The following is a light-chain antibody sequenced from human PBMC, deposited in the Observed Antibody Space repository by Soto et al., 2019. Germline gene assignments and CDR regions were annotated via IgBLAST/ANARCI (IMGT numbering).Light chain of an antibody. CDR1: QDISNY. CDR2: DAS. J-gene: IGKJ2*01. CDR3: QQYDKLRYT. V-gene: IGKV1-33*01. Sequence: DIQMTQSPSSLSASVGDRVTITCQASQDISNYLNWYQQKPGKAPKLQIYDASNLETGVPSRFSGSGSGTDFTFTISSLQPEEIATYYCQQYDKLRYTFGQGTKLEIK.